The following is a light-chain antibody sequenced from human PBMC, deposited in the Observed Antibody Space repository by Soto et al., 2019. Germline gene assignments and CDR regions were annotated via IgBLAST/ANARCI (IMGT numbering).Light chain of an antibody. CDR1: QTISNT. Sequence: DIQLTQSPSSLSASVGDRVTITCRASQTISNTLNWYQKRPGKPTNLLIYASSTLQSGVPPKFSGCGSGTEFTLTISSLQPEDFATYYCQQTYSTPITFGQGTRLEIK. J-gene: IGKJ5*01. CDR2: ASS. CDR3: QQTYSTPIT. V-gene: IGKV1-39*01.